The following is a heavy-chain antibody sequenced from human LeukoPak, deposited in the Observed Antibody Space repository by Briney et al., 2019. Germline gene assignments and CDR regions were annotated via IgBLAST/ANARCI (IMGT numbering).Heavy chain of an antibody. CDR1: GFTFSNYA. Sequence: GGSLRLSCAASGFTFSNYAMSWVRQAPGKGLEWVSYISSSSSTIYYADSVKGRFTISRDNAKNSLYLQMNSLRAEDTAVYYCASLIYDFWSQGTLVTVSS. CDR3: ASLIYDF. J-gene: IGHJ4*02. D-gene: IGHD3-3*01. V-gene: IGHV3-48*01. CDR2: ISSSSSTI.